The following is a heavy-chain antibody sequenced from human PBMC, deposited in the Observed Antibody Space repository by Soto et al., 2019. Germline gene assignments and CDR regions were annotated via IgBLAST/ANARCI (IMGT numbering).Heavy chain of an antibody. J-gene: IGHJ4*02. V-gene: IGHV3-23*01. D-gene: IGHD6-13*01. CDR1: GFTFTNYA. CDR2: IGGGSGST. Sequence: EVQLLESGGGFVQPGGSLRLSCAASGFTFTNYALSWVRQAPGKGLEWVSTIGGGSGSTSYADSVKGRFSISRENSKNTLYLQMSGRRAEATAVYYCATGMYSTSWYYLASWGQGTLVTVSS. CDR3: ATGMYSTSWYYLAS.